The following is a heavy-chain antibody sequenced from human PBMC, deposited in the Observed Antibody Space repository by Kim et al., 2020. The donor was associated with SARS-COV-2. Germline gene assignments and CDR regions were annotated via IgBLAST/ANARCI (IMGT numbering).Heavy chain of an antibody. J-gene: IGHJ6*02. V-gene: IGHV4-59*08. Sequence: SETLSLTCTVSGGSISSYYWSWIRQPPGKGLEWIGYIYYSGSTNYNPSLKSRVTISVDTSKNQFSLKLSSVTAADTAVYYCASLTAAGTGGYYYYYGMDVWGQGTTVTVSS. CDR1: GGSISSYY. D-gene: IGHD6-13*01. CDR3: ASLTAAGTGGYYYYYGMDV. CDR2: IYYSGST.